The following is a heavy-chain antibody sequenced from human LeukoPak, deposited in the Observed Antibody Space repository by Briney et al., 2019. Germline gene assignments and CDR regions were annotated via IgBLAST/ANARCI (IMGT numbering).Heavy chain of an antibody. CDR2: IGSSGSPI. D-gene: IGHD6-19*01. CDR3: ARGLYINGWYYFDY. CDR1: GFTFSSYS. J-gene: IGHJ4*02. V-gene: IGHV3-48*01. Sequence: GGSLRLSCAASGFTFSSYSMNWVRQAPGKGLECVSYIGSSGSPIYYADSVKGRFTISSDNSKNTLFLQMNSLRAEDTAVYYCARGLYINGWYYFDYWGEGTLVTVSS.